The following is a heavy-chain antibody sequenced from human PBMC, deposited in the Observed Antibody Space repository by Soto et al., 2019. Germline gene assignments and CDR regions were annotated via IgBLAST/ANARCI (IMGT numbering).Heavy chain of an antibody. Sequence: GESLKISCEASGYSFTSNWIGWVRQVPGKGLEWMGIINPADSDIKYSPSFQGQVTISADKSISTAYLQWSSLKASDTAMYYCARESPADFWSDYYYGMDVWGQGTTVTVSS. CDR1: GYSFTSNW. CDR3: ARESPADFWSDYYYGMDV. V-gene: IGHV5-51*01. D-gene: IGHD3-3*01. J-gene: IGHJ6*02. CDR2: INPADSDI.